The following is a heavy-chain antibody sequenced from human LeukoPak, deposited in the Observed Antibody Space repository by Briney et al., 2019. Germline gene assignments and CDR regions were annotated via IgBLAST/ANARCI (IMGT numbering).Heavy chain of an antibody. J-gene: IGHJ6*02. CDR1: GFTFSSYS. CDR2: ITDSGSTI. Sequence: GGSLRLSCAASGFTFSSYSMNWVRQAPGKGLEWVSYITDSGSTIHYADSVNGRFTISRDNAKNSLYLQMNSLRAEDSAVYYCARSIGLTGGGVDVWGRGTTVTVSS. CDR3: ARSIGLTGGGVDV. D-gene: IGHD3-9*01. V-gene: IGHV3-48*04.